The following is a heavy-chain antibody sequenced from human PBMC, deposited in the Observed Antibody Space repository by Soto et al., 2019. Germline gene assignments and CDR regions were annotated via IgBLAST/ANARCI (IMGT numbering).Heavy chain of an antibody. D-gene: IGHD3-22*01. CDR3: ATSYDRASHDAFDI. V-gene: IGHV1-24*01. J-gene: IGHJ3*02. Sequence: ASVKVSCKASGYTFTSYYMHWVRQAPGKGLEWMGGFDPEDGETIYAQKFQGRVTMTEDTSTDTAYMELSSLRSEDTAVYYCATSYDRASHDAFDIWGQGTMVTVSS. CDR2: FDPEDGET. CDR1: GYTFTSYY.